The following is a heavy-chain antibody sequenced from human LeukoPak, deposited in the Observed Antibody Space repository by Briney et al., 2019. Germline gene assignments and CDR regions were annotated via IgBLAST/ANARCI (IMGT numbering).Heavy chain of an antibody. J-gene: IGHJ6*03. Sequence: SVKVSCKASRGTFNSYAISWVRQAPGQGLEWMGGLIPLFNTTNYAQKFQGRVTITTDKFTTTAYMELSSLRSEDTAVYYCGVVIYYYNYMDVWGQGTTVTVSS. V-gene: IGHV1-69*05. CDR3: GVVIYYYNYMDV. D-gene: IGHD3-3*01. CDR1: RGTFNSYA. CDR2: LIPLFNTT.